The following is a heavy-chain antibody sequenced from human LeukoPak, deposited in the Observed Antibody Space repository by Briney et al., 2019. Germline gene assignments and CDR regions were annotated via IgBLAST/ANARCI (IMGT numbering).Heavy chain of an antibody. CDR2: FIGSGTFK. J-gene: IGHJ4*02. CDR3: AKRAYCSGTSCFFDF. D-gene: IGHD2-2*01. V-gene: IGHV3-23*01. CDR1: GFTFNRYW. Sequence: GGSLRLSCAASGFTFNRYWMSWVPQAPGKGLEWVSGFIGSGTFKVYTDSVKGRFTSSTDSFNNSLYLQIISLRAEDAALNYCAKRAYCSGTSCFFDFWGQGTLVTVSS.